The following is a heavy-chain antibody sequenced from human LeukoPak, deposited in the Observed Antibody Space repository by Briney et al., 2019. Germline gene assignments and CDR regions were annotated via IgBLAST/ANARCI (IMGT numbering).Heavy chain of an antibody. CDR1: GFTFSNYW. Sequence: PGGSLRLSCAASGFTFSNYWMHWVRQAPGKGLVWVSRINNDGSSTIYADSVKGRFTISRDNAKNTLYLQMNSLRAEDTAVYYRARDLRYYYDSSGYYFDYWGQGALVTVSS. V-gene: IGHV3-74*01. CDR2: INNDGSST. D-gene: IGHD3-22*01. J-gene: IGHJ4*02. CDR3: ARDLRYYYDSSGYYFDY.